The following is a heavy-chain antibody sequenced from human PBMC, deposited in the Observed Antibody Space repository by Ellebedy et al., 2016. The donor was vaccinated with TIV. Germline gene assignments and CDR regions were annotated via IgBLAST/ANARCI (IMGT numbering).Heavy chain of an antibody. CDR2: IYPSSGDT. CDR3: ASVTFSSLSPFDY. Sequence: AASVKVSCKTSGYTFTDYHMHWTRQAPGQGLEWMGWIYPSSGDTRYAQKFQGRVTMTRDTSISTGYMELSRLTSDDTATYYCASVTFSSLSPFDYWGQGTEVAVSS. D-gene: IGHD2-2*01. CDR1: GYTFTDYH. J-gene: IGHJ4*02. V-gene: IGHV1-2*02.